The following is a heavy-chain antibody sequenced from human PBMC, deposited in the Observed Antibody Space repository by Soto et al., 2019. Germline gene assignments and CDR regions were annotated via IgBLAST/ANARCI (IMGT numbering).Heavy chain of an antibody. CDR1: GGSINSVDYY. Sequence: QVQLQESGPGLVKPSQTLSLICSVSGGSINSVDYYWAWIRQTPGKGLEWIGYTSYFGTTDYMPSLRSGVTMSADPSKNQFSLRLSSVTAADTALYYCARVQRDTAMGHFDYWGQGTLVIVSS. CDR3: ARVQRDTAMGHFDY. V-gene: IGHV4-30-4*01. J-gene: IGHJ4*02. CDR2: TSYFGTT. D-gene: IGHD5-18*01.